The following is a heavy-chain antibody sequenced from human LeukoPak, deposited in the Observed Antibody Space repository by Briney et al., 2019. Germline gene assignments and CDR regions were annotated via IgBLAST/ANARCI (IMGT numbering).Heavy chain of an antibody. CDR3: TRSGHPDPC. Sequence: LRLSCAASGFTVSSDDMSWVRQAPGKGLEWVSVIITAGSTYYADSVKGRFTISRDNFKNTLYLQMNTLRAEDTAMYYCTRSGHPDPCWGQGTMVTVSS. CDR2: IITAGST. J-gene: IGHJ3*01. CDR1: GFTVSSDD. D-gene: IGHD1-14*01. V-gene: IGHV3-53*01.